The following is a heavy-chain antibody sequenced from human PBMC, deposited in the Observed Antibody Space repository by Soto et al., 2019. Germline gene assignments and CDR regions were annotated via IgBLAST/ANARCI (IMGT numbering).Heavy chain of an antibody. V-gene: IGHV4-39*01. Sequence: SETLCLTCTVSGGSIRSSSYYWGWIRQPPGKGLEWIGTIYYSGSTYYNPSLKSRVTISVDTSKNQFSLKLSSVTATDTAVYYCARHGNTVPTGSYDGMEVWGQGTTVT. J-gene: IGHJ6*01. CDR1: GGSIRSSSYY. CDR2: IYYSGST. D-gene: IGHD4-17*01. CDR3: ARHGNTVPTGSYDGMEV.